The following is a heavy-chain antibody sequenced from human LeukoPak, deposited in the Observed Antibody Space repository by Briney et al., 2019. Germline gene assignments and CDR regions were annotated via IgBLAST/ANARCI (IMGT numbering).Heavy chain of an antibody. D-gene: IGHD5-18*01. CDR3: ARLSGGYSLFNGLDV. Sequence: PETLSLTCTVSGGSISNYYWSWIRQAPGKGLEWIGYTYYNGSTNYNPSLKSRVTISVDTSKNQFSLKLSSVTAADTAVFYCARLSGGYSLFNGLDVWGKGTTVTVSS. V-gene: IGHV4-59*01. CDR2: TYYNGST. J-gene: IGHJ6*04. CDR1: GGSISNYY.